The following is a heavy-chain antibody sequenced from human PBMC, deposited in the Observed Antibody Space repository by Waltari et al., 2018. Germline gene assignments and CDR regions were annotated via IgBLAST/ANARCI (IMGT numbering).Heavy chain of an antibody. J-gene: IGHJ3*02. CDR1: GAPIITYS. CDR3: ARGTGLWYCSSTSCYGDAFDI. Sequence: QVQLQESGPGLVQPSETLSLPCTVSGAPIITYSCTWIRHPPGPGPGWIGRIYTRGSTNYNPSLKSRVTMSVDTSKNQFSLKLSSVTAADTAVYYCARGTGLWYCSSTSCYGDAFDIWGQGTMVTVSS. D-gene: IGHD2-2*01. V-gene: IGHV4-4*07. CDR2: IYTRGST.